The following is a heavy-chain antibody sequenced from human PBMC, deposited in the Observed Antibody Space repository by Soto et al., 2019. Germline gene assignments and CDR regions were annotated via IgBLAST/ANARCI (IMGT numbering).Heavy chain of an antibody. CDR2: ISSSGTSA. Sequence: VPLEESGGGLVKPGGSLRLSCAASGFTFSAVYMSWIRQAPNKGLEYISYISSSGTSANYAASVKGRFTNSRDNAKNSLYLHMSSLRAEDTAVYYCARDRGAVTGQYFDYWGQGALVTVSS. CDR1: GFTFSAVY. J-gene: IGHJ4*02. D-gene: IGHD6-19*01. V-gene: IGHV3-11*05. CDR3: ARDRGAVTGQYFDY.